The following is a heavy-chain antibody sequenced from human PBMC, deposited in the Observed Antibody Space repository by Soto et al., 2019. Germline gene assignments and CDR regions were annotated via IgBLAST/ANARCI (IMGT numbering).Heavy chain of an antibody. J-gene: IGHJ5*02. CDR1: GGSISSSSYY. D-gene: IGHD3-10*01. Sequence: SETLSLTCTVSGGSISSSSYYWGWIRQPPGKGLEWIGSIYYSGSTYYNPSLKSRVTISVDTSKNQFSLKLSSVTAADTAVYNCVRREKEGIGGPPKGTGSAPGGQGTLVPVPP. CDR3: VRREKEGIGGPPKGTGSAP. CDR2: IYYSGST. V-gene: IGHV4-39*01.